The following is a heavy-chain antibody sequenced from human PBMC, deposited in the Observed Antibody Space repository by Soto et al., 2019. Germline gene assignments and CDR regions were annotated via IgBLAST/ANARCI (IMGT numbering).Heavy chain of an antibody. Sequence: ASVKVSCKVSGYTLTELSMHWVRQAPGKGLEWMGGFDPEDGETIYAQKFQGRVTMTEDTSTDTAYMELSSLRSEDTAVYYCATLSNDFWSGPNNCFDPWGQGTQVTVSS. J-gene: IGHJ5*02. CDR3: ATLSNDFWSGPNNCFDP. CDR2: FDPEDGET. V-gene: IGHV1-24*01. D-gene: IGHD3-3*01. CDR1: GYTLTELS.